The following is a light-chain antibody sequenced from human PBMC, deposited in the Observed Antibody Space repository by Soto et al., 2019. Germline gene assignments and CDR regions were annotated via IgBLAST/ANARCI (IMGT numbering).Light chain of an antibody. CDR1: QGISSW. J-gene: IGKJ4*02. V-gene: IGKV1-12*01. Sequence: DIQMTQSPSFVSASVGDRVTITCRAIQGISSWLAWYQHKPGRAPKLLIHAADSLESGVPSRFSGSGSGTDFTLTISSPQPEDCATDYCQQTTSFPLTFGGGTKVEIK. CDR2: AAD. CDR3: QQTTSFPLT.